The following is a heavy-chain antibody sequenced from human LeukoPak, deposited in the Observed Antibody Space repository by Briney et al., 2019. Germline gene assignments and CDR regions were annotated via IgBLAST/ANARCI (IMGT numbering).Heavy chain of an antibody. D-gene: IGHD6-19*01. CDR2: ISGSGGST. Sequence: GGSLRLSCAASGFTFSRYAMNWVRQAPGKGLEGVSAISGSGGSTYYPDSVKGRFTLSRDNSKNKLSLQMNSLIAEETAVYYCSKARLAGLFDYWGQGTLVTVSS. CDR1: GFTFSRYA. CDR3: SKARLAGLFDY. V-gene: IGHV3-23*01. J-gene: IGHJ4*02.